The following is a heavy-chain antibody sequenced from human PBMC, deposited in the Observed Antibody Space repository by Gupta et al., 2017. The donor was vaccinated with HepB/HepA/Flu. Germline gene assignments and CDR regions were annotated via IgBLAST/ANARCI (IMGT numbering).Heavy chain of an antibody. D-gene: IGHD2/OR15-2a*01. V-gene: IGHV3-74*03. CDR1: GFTCSSYW. CDR2: LNTIGSTT. J-gene: IGHJ2*01. CDR3: VRDLYGPADI. Sequence: EVHLVESGGGSVQPWESLRLPCAASGFTCSSYWMHWIRQVPGKGLKWVSHLNTIGSTTKYAESVKGRFTISRDNARNTLYLQMNSLTDADTAVYYCVRDLYGPADIWGRGTLVTVSS.